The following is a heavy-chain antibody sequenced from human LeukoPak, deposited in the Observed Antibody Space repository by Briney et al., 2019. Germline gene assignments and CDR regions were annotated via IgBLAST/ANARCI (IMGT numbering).Heavy chain of an antibody. CDR1: GFTVGYNY. V-gene: IGHV3-15*01. CDR3: CTDYYDFWSGPH. CDR2: IYSQSEGGTT. D-gene: IGHD3-3*01. J-gene: IGHJ4*02. Sequence: PGGSLRLSCAASGFTVGYNYMTWVRQAPGKGLEWVAQIYSQSEGGTTGYAAPVKGRFTISRDDAENTLFLQMNSLKSEDTALYYCCTDYYDFWSGPHWGQGSLVTVSS.